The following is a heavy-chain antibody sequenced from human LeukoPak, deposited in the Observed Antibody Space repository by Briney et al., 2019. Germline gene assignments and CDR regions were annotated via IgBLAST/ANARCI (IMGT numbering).Heavy chain of an antibody. Sequence: GDSMNISCKGSGYNFSYYWIAWVREMPGKRLEWMGIIYPNDSETSYRPSFQGQISISADTSINTAYLQRSSLKASHTAMYFGSRPNITYYYDSSGYDGFDVWGQGTMVTVSS. J-gene: IGHJ3*01. V-gene: IGHV5-51*01. D-gene: IGHD3-22*01. CDR1: GYNFSYYW. CDR2: IYPNDSET. CDR3: SRPNITYYYDSSGYDGFDV.